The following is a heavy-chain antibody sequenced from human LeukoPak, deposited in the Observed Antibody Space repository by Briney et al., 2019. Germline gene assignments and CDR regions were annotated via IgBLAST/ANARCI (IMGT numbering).Heavy chain of an antibody. CDR1: GFTFSSYS. V-gene: IGHV3-48*04. D-gene: IGHD2-8*02. J-gene: IGHJ6*02. CDR3: ARARDIVLDYYGMDV. Sequence: GRSLRLSCAASGFTFSSYSMNWVRQAPGKGLEWVSYISSSSSTIYYADSVKGRFTISRDNAKNSLYLQMNSLRAEDTAVYYCARARDIVLDYYGMDVWGQGTTVTVSS. CDR2: ISSSSSTI.